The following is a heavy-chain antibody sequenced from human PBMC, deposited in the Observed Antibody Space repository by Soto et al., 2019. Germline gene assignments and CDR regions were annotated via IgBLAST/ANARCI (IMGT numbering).Heavy chain of an antibody. D-gene: IGHD2-2*01. CDR1: GGSISSYY. V-gene: IGHV4-59*08. CDR3: ARHFPQVVPAAIDY. J-gene: IGHJ4*02. CDR2: IYYSGST. Sequence: SETLSLTCTVSGGSISSYYWSWIRQPPGKGLEWIGYIYYSGSTNYNPSLKSRVTISVDTSKNQFSLKLSSVTAADTAVYYCARHFPQVVPAAIDYWGQGTLVTVSS.